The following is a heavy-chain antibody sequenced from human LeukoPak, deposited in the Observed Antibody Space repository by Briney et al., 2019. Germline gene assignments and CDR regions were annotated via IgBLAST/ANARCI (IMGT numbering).Heavy chain of an antibody. J-gene: IGHJ4*02. CDR2: ISYDGDT. V-gene: IGHV3-66*01. CDR1: GFTVSSYY. Sequence: GGSLRLSCAASGFTVSSYYMSWVRQAPGKGLEWVSFISYDGDTYYADSVKGRITISRDISKNTLYLQMNSLRAEDTAAYYCAREYLGVGTIDYWGQGTLVTVSS. D-gene: IGHD1-26*01. CDR3: AREYLGVGTIDY.